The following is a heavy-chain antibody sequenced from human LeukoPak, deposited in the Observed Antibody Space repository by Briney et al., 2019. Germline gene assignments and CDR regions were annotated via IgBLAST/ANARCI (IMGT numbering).Heavy chain of an antibody. V-gene: IGHV3-23*01. CDR1: GFSFSNYA. D-gene: IGHD3-10*01. CDR3: AKDQYYGSGSYWFDY. J-gene: IGHJ4*02. Sequence: GGSLRLSCAASGFSFSNYAMSWVRRAPWKGLEWVSTISGSGGATYYADSVKGRFTISRDNSKNTLHLQMNSLRAEDTAVYYCAKDQYYGSGSYWFDYWGQGTLVTVSS. CDR2: ISGSGGAT.